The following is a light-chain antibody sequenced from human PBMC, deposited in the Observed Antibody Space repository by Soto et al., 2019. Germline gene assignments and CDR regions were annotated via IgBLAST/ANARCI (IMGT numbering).Light chain of an antibody. Sequence: DIQMTQSPSSLSASVGDRVTITCRAGQDINIYLAWYQQKPGKVPKLLISAASTLQSGVPSRFSGSGSGTDFTLTISSLQPEDVATYYCQKYDGAPLTFGGGTKEEIK. CDR3: QKYDGAPLT. J-gene: IGKJ4*01. CDR1: QDINIY. CDR2: AAS. V-gene: IGKV1-27*01.